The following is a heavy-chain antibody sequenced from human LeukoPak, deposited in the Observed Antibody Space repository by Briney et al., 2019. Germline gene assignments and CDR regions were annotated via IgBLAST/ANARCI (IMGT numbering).Heavy chain of an antibody. Sequence: GGSLRLSCAASGFTFSSYGMHWVRQAPGKGLEWVALISYDGSNKYYADSVKGRFTISRDNSKNTLYLQMNSLRAEDTAVYYCAKGSGYCSGGSCRPRFDPWGQGTLVTVSS. CDR3: AKGSGYCSGGSCRPRFDP. D-gene: IGHD2-15*01. CDR1: GFTFSSYG. J-gene: IGHJ5*02. V-gene: IGHV3-30*18. CDR2: ISYDGSNK.